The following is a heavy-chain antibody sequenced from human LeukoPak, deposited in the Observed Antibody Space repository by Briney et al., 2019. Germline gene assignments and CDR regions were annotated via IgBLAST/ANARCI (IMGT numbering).Heavy chain of an antibody. J-gene: IGHJ6*02. CDR1: GGSISSSSYY. V-gene: IGHV4-39*01. D-gene: IGHD2-15*01. Sequence: SETLSLTCTVSGGSISSSSYYWGWIRQPPGKGLEWIGSIYYSGSTYYNPSLKSRVTISVDTSKNQFSLKLSSVTAADTAVYYCARLKGYCSGGSCYSHYYYYYGVDVWGQGTTVTVSS. CDR3: ARLKGYCSGGSCYSHYYYYYGVDV. CDR2: IYYSGST.